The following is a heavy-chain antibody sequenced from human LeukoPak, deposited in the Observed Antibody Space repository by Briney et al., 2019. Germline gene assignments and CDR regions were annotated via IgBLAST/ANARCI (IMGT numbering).Heavy chain of an antibody. D-gene: IGHD3-22*01. J-gene: IGHJ4*02. CDR3: ARDITMIVRD. CDR2: ISTYKGNT. V-gene: IGHV1-18*01. CDR1: GYTFTSYG. Sequence: AASVKVSCKASGYTFTSYGISWVRQAPGQGHEWMGWISTYKGNTNYAQKFQGRVTMTTDTSTSTAYMELRSLRSDDTAVYYCARDITMIVRDWGQGTLVTVSS.